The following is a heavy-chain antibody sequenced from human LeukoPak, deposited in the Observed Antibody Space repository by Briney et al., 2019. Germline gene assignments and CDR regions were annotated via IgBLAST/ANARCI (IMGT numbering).Heavy chain of an antibody. Sequence: GGSLRLPCAVSGITLSNYGMTWVRQAPGKGLEWVAGISDTGGRTNYADSVKGRFTISRDNPRNTLYLQMNSLRAEDTAVYFCAKRGVVIRVILVGFHKEAYYFDSWGQGALVTVSS. CDR2: ISDTGGRT. J-gene: IGHJ4*02. CDR3: AKRGVVIRVILVGFHKEAYYFDS. CDR1: GITLSNYG. D-gene: IGHD3-22*01. V-gene: IGHV3-23*01.